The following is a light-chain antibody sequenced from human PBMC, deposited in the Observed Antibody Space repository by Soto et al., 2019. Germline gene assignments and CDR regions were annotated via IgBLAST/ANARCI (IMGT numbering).Light chain of an antibody. Sequence: EIVLTQSPGTLSLSPGERATLSCRASQSVSNNYLAWYQQKPGQAPRLLIYDASNRATGIPARFSGSGSGTDFTLTISSLEPEDFAVYYCQHRKNWQVTFGQGTRLE. CDR1: QSVSNNY. V-gene: IGKV3-11*01. CDR2: DAS. CDR3: QHRKNWQVT. J-gene: IGKJ5*01.